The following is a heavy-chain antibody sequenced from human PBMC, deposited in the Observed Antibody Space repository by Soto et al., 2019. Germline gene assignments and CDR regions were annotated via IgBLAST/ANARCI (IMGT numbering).Heavy chain of an antibody. CDR3: TGDYGSGSYRFDA. Sequence: SETLSLTCTVSGGPFSSYPWSWIRQPPGRGLEWIGYVYNSGGTTYNPSVKSRLTMSLGTSKNQISLKLSAVTAADTAIYYCTGDYGSGSYRFDAWGPGTLVAVFS. J-gene: IGHJ4*02. V-gene: IGHV4-59*01. CDR2: VYNSGGT. CDR1: GGPFSSYP. D-gene: IGHD3-10*01.